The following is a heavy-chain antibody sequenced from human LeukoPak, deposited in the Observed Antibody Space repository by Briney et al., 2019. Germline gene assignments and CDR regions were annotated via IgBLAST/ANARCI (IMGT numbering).Heavy chain of an antibody. J-gene: IGHJ4*02. Sequence: SETLSLTCTVSGGSISSSSYYWGWIRQPPGKGLEWIGSIYYSGSTYYNPSLKSRVTISVDTSKNQFSLKLSSVTAADTAVYYCARELRNFDYWGQGTMVTVSS. CDR1: GGSISSSSYY. CDR2: IYYSGST. V-gene: IGHV4-39*07. CDR3: ARELRNFDY. D-gene: IGHD4-17*01.